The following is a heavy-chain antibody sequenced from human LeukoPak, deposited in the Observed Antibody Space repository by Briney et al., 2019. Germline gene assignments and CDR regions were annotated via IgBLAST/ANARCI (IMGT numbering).Heavy chain of an antibody. CDR2: IIPIFGTA. J-gene: IGHJ6*03. V-gene: IGHV1-69*05. CDR1: GGTFSSYA. CDR3: ARDRWAVAVTMPSYYYCQIDV. Sequence: SVKDSCKASGGTFSSYAISWVRQAPGQGLEWMGGIIPIFGTANYAQKFQGRVTITTDESTSTAYMELSSLRSEDTAVYYCARDRWAVAVTMPSYYYCQIDVWGKGTKVTVSS. D-gene: IGHD6-19*01.